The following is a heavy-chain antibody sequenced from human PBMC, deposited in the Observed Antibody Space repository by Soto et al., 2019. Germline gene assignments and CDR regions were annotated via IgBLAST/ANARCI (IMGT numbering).Heavy chain of an antibody. CDR1: GFTFATYW. Sequence: PGGSLRLSCAASGFTFATYWMNWVRQAPGKGLEWVANIKQDGSERYYVDSVKGRFTISRDNAKNSVYLQMSSLRVDDTAVYYCARVLTTTARRLNCFASWGQGTLVTVSS. D-gene: IGHD1-1*01. J-gene: IGHJ4*02. V-gene: IGHV3-7*03. CDR2: IKQDGSER. CDR3: ARVLTTTARRLNCFAS.